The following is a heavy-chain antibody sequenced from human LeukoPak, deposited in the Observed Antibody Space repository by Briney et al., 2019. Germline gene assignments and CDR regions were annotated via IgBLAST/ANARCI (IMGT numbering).Heavy chain of an antibody. CDR1: GFTFSSYA. V-gene: IGHV3-30*01. J-gene: IGHJ6*03. D-gene: IGHD3-3*01. Sequence: QPGGSLRLSCAASGFTFSSYAMHRVRQAPGGGLERVAVISYDGSSKLYADSVKGRFTISRDNSKQTLYLQLNSLRAEDTAVYFCARPAVPDVYDFWSDYHLSLFYYMDVWGKGTTVTVSS. CDR2: ISYDGSSK. CDR3: ARPAVPDVYDFWSDYHLSLFYYMDV.